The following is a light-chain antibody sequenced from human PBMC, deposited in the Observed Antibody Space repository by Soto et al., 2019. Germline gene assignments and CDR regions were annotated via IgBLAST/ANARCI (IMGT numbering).Light chain of an antibody. CDR2: GNS. J-gene: IGLJ2*01. CDR1: SSNIGAGYD. V-gene: IGLV1-40*01. Sequence: QAVVTQPPSVSGAPGQRATISCTGSSSNIGAGYDVHWYQQLPGTAPKLLIYGNSNRPSGVPDRFSGSKSGTSASLAITGLQAEDEADYYCQSYDSSLSGLHVVFGGGTKVTVL. CDR3: QSYDSSLSGLHVV.